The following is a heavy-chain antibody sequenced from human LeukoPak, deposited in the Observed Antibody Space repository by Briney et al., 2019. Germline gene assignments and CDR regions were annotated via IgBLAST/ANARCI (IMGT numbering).Heavy chain of an antibody. V-gene: IGHV3-74*01. CDR1: GFTFSTYW. Sequence: GGSLRLSFAASGFTFSTYWMNWVRQAPGKGLVGVSRINPDGSRTDYADSVKGRFTISRDNVKNTLYLQMNSLRAGDTAVYYCVRVDRPWHAFDLWGGGT. D-gene: IGHD2-2*03. CDR3: VRVDRPWHAFDL. J-gene: IGHJ3*01. CDR2: INPDGSRT.